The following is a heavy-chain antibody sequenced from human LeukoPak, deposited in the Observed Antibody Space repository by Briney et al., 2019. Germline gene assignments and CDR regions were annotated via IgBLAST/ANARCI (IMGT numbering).Heavy chain of an antibody. J-gene: IGHJ5*02. V-gene: IGHV4-61*02. CDR3: ARGSGWNSFDP. Sequence: SKTLSLTCTVSGGSISTDLYHWTWIRQPAGKGLEWIGRIYSNGWTDYNPPLKSRVSISIDTSKNHYSLKMSLATAADTALYYCARGSGWNSFDPWGQGTLVTVSS. CDR1: GGSISTDLYH. D-gene: IGHD6-19*01. CDR2: IYSNGWT.